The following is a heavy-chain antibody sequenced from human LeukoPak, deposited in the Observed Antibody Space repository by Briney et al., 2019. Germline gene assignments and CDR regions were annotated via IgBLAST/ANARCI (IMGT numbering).Heavy chain of an antibody. V-gene: IGHV1-2*02. Sequence: ASVKVSCKASGYTFTGYYMHWVRQAPGQGLEWMGWINPNSGGTNYAQKFQGRVTMTRDTSISTAYMELSRLRSDDTAVYYCARGASPTSFYYYYYGMDVWGQGTTVTVSS. CDR2: INPNSGGT. J-gene: IGHJ6*02. CDR3: ARGASPTSFYYYYYGMDV. CDR1: GYTFTGYY.